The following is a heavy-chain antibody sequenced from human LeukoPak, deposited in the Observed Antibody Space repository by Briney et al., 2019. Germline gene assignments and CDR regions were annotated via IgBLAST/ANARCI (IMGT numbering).Heavy chain of an antibody. CDR3: AREILSAAGLDS. J-gene: IGHJ4*02. V-gene: IGHV1-2*02. CDR2: INPNSGGT. Sequence: ASVKVSCKASGYTFTSYGISWVRQAPGQGLEWMGWINPNSGGTDYALKFQGRVTMTRDTSTNTAYMELSRLTSDDTAIYYCAREILSAAGLDSWGQGTLVTVSS. CDR1: GYTFTSYG. D-gene: IGHD6-13*01.